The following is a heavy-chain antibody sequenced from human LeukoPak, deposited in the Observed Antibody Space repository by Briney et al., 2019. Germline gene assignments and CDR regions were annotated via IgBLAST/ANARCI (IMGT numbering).Heavy chain of an antibody. CDR3: ARDGEFRGGDS. V-gene: IGHV1-18*01. J-gene: IGHJ4*02. Sequence: ASVKVSCKASGYTFTNYGVSWVRQAPGLGLEWMGWIDTYNGNTNYAQKLQGRVTMTTDTSTSTAYMELRSLRSDDTAVYYCARDGEFRGGDSWGQGTLITVSS. D-gene: IGHD2-21*01. CDR1: GYTFTNYG. CDR2: IDTYNGNT.